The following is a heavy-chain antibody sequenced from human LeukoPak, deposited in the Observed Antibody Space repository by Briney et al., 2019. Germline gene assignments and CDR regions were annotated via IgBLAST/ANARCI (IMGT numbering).Heavy chain of an antibody. Sequence: GRSLRLSCAASGFTFDDYAMHWVRHAPGKGLEWVSGISWNSGSVGYADSVEGRFTISRDNAKNSLYLQMNSLRAEDTALYYCAKDKATAHYYYMDVWGKGTTVTVSS. CDR2: ISWNSGSV. CDR1: GFTFDDYA. J-gene: IGHJ6*03. D-gene: IGHD5-24*01. V-gene: IGHV3-9*01. CDR3: AKDKATAHYYYMDV.